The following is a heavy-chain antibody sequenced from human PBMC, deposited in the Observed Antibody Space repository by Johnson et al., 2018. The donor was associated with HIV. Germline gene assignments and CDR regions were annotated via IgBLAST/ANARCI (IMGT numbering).Heavy chain of an antibody. V-gene: IGHV3-30*04. J-gene: IGHJ3*02. CDR1: GFAFSSYA. D-gene: IGHD2-21*02. Sequence: QVQLVESGGGVVQPGRSLRLSCAASGFAFSSYAMHWVRQAPGKGLEWVAVISYDGTSKYQADSVKGRFTISRDNSKNTLYLQMNSLRAEDTAVYYCARDLLIAYCGGDCWDAFDIWGQGTMVTVSS. CDR2: ISYDGTSK. CDR3: ARDLLIAYCGGDCWDAFDI.